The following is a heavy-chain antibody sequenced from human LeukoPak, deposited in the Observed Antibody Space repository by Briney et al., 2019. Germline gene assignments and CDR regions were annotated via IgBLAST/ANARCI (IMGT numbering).Heavy chain of an antibody. V-gene: IGHV4-38-2*02. J-gene: IGHJ5*02. D-gene: IGHD3-10*01. CDR3: ARALLWFGEPFDP. CDR2: IYHSGST. Sequence: SETLSLTCTVSGYSISSGYYWGWIRQPPGKGLEWIASIYHSGSTYYNPSLKSRVTISVDTSKNQFSLELTSVTAADTAVYSCARALLWFGEPFDPWGQGTLVTVSS. CDR1: GYSISSGYY.